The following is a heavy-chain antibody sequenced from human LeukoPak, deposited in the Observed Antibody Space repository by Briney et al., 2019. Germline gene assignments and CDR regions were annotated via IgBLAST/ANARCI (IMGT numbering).Heavy chain of an antibody. V-gene: IGHV1-69*05. CDR3: ASSHSSSWYSGLDH. CDR2: IIPIFGTA. J-gene: IGHJ4*02. D-gene: IGHD6-13*01. Sequence: ASVKVSCKASGGTFSSYAISWVRQAPGQGLEWVGRIIPIFGTANYAQKFQGRVTIATDESTSTAYMELSSLRSEDTAVYYCASSHSSSWYSGLDHWGQGTLVTVSS. CDR1: GGTFSSYA.